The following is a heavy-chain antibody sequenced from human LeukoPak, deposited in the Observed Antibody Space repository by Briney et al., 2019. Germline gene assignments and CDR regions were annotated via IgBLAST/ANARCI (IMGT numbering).Heavy chain of an antibody. CDR3: ARRGYCISSSCSLDY. CDR1: GYTFTSNG. J-gene: IGHJ4*02. D-gene: IGHD2-2*01. CDR2: INPNGAGA. V-gene: IGHV1-46*01. Sequence: ASVKVSCKASGYTFTSNGISWVRQAPGQGLEWMGWINPNGAGASYAQKFQGRVTLTRDTSTSTVYMDLSSLRSEDTAVYYCARRGYCISSSCSLDYWGQGTLVTVSS.